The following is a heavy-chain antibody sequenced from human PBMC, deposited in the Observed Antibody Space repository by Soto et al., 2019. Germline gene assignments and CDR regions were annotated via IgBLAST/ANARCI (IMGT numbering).Heavy chain of an antibody. J-gene: IGHJ6*02. V-gene: IGHV3-23*01. CDR1: GFTFSSYA. Sequence: EVQLLESGGGLVQPGGSLRLSCAASGFTFSSYAMSWVRQAPGKGLEWVSAISGSGGSTYYADSVKGRFTISRDNSKNTLYLQMNSLRAEDTAVYYCARFVGNGYYYYGMDVWGQGTTVTVSS. CDR2: ISGSGGST. D-gene: IGHD1-1*01. CDR3: ARFVGNGYYYYGMDV.